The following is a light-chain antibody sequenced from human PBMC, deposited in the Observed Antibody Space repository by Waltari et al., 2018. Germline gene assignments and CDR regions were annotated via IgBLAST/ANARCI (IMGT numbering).Light chain of an antibody. J-gene: IGKJ2*01. V-gene: IGKV1-39*01. Sequence: DIQMTQSPSSLSASVGDRVTITCRASQSPSKYLNWYHQPPWKAPKLLIAGSSGLQGGVPSRFSGSGSGTEFTLTITNLQPEDFGTYYCQQSYLNPVTFGQGTKVEI. CDR3: QQSYLNPVT. CDR1: QSPSKY. CDR2: GSS.